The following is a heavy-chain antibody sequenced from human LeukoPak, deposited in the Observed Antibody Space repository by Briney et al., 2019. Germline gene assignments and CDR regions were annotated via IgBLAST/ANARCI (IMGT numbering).Heavy chain of an antibody. CDR2: INPSSGVT. J-gene: IGHJ5*02. D-gene: IGHD6-6*01. CDR1: GYGFTDYY. CDR3: ARGWQINSSGGFVDP. V-gene: IGHV1-2*02. Sequence: ASLKVSCQASGYGFTDYYIHWIRQAPGQGLEWMGWINPSSGVTIYAQKFQGRVTMTRDIFSTTAYMEINSLVSDDTAVYYCARGWQINSSGGFVDPWGQGTLVTVSS.